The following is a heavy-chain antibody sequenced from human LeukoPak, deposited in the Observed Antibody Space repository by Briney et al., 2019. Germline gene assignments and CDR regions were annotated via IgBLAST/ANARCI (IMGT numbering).Heavy chain of an antibody. CDR1: GFTFSSYA. CDR3: AKKEFYYDTLSYTD. J-gene: IGHJ4*02. CDR2: ISGSGGST. V-gene: IGHV3-23*01. D-gene: IGHD3-9*01. Sequence: GGSLRLSCAASGFTFSSYAMSWVRQAPGKGLEWVSAISGSGGSTYYADSVKGRFTISRDNSKNTLYLQMNSLRAEDTAVYYCAKKEFYYDTLSYTDWGQGTLVTVSS.